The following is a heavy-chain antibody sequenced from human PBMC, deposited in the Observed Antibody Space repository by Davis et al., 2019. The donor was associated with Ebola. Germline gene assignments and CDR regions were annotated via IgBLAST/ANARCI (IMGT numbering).Heavy chain of an antibody. J-gene: IGHJ6*03. CDR1: GFTVSSNY. D-gene: IGHD2-15*01. Sequence: PGGSLRLSCAASGFTVSSNYMSWVRQAPGKGLEWVSVIYSGGSTYYADSVKGRFTISRDNAKNTLYLQMNSLRAEDTAVYYCARDGGYCSGGSCYRYYYYMDVWGKGTTVTVSS. V-gene: IGHV3-53*01. CDR3: ARDGGYCSGGSCYRYYYYMDV. CDR2: IYSGGST.